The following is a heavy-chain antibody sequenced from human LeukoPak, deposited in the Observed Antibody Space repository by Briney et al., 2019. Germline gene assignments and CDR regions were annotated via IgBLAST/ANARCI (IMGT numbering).Heavy chain of an antibody. CDR2: IYYSGST. J-gene: IGHJ6*03. Sequence: SETLSLTCTVSGGSISSYYWSWIRQPPGKGLEWIGYIYYSGSTNYNPSLKSRVTISLDTSKIQFSLKLNSVTAADTAVYYCAKAAAGPYYYYMGVWGKGTTVTVSS. CDR3: AKAAAGPYYYYMGV. CDR1: GGSISSYY. D-gene: IGHD6-13*01. V-gene: IGHV4-59*01.